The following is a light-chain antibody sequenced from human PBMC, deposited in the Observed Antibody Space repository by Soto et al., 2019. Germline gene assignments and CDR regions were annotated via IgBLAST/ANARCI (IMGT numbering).Light chain of an antibody. CDR3: KHYNYWPYT. V-gene: IGKV3-11*01. J-gene: IGKJ2*01. CDR1: QSFRGL. Sequence: EVVLTQSPVTLSLSPGERATLSCRASQSFRGLLAWYQQKPGQAPRLLIYDAYNRATGIPPRFSGSGSGTDFTLTIRSLQSEDFAVYYCKHYNYWPYTFGQGTKVDIK. CDR2: DAY.